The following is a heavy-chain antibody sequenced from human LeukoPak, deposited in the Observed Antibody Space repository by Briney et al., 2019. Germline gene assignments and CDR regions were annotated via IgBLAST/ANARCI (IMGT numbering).Heavy chain of an antibody. J-gene: IGHJ4*02. CDR3: ARGFLSNPGIDS. CDR2: INPNSGST. V-gene: IGHV1-2*06. CDR1: GYTFTGYY. D-gene: IGHD1-14*01. Sequence: ASVKVPCKASGYTFTGYYVHWVRQAPGQGLAWVGRINPNSGSTNYAQKVQGRVTMTRDTPINTAYMELSRLRSDDTALYYCARGFLSNPGIDSWGQGTLVTVSS.